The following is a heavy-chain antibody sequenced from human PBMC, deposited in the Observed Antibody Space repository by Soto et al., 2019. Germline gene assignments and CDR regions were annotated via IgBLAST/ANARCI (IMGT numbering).Heavy chain of an antibody. V-gene: IGHV1-18*01. J-gene: IGHJ4*02. CDR3: ARVLHYGDSSYYFDY. CDR2: ISAYNGNT. D-gene: IGHD4-17*01. CDR1: GYTFTSYG. Sequence: QVQLVQSGAEVKKPGASVKVSCKASGYTFTSYGISWVRQAPGQGLEWMGWISAYNGNTNYAQKLQGRVTMTTDTSTSTAYMELRSLRSADTAVYYCARVLHYGDSSYYFDYWGQGTLVTVSS.